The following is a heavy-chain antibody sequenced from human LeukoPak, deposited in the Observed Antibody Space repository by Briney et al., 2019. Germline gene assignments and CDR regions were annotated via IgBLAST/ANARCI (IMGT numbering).Heavy chain of an antibody. Sequence: GGSLRLSCVASGFTFRNYWMSWVRQAPGKGLEWVACIKEDGSEKYYVDSVTGRFTISRDNAKNSLYLQMNSLRAEDTAVYYCARDNYRRFDYWGQGTLVTVSS. V-gene: IGHV3-7*01. CDR2: IKEDGSEK. J-gene: IGHJ4*02. D-gene: IGHD4-11*01. CDR1: GFTFRNYW. CDR3: ARDNYRRFDY.